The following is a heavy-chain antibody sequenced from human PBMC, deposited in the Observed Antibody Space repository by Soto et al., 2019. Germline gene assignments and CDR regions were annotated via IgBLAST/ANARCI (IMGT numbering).Heavy chain of an antibody. V-gene: IGHV4-4*07. CDR1: VGSIISYY. D-gene: IGHD1-26*01. Sequence: SETLCLTGTVSVGSIISYYWIWILQPGGKGLECRGRIYTSSSNNSNPPLKSRVTMSVDTYKNQFSLKLSSVTDADTAVYYCARDLRVGDAFDIWGQGKMVTV. CDR2: IYTSSSN. J-gene: IGHJ3*02. CDR3: ARDLRVGDAFDI.